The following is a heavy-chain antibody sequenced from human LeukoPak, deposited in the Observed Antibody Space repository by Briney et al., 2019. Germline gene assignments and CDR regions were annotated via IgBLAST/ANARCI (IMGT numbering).Heavy chain of an antibody. J-gene: IGHJ4*02. D-gene: IGHD3-10*01. CDR3: ARHGGSGGVDY. V-gene: IGHV5-51*01. Sequence: GESLKISCKGSGYSFTSYWIGRVRQMPGKGLEWLGVIYPGDSDTRDSPSFQGQVTISADKSISTAYLQWSSLKASDTAMYYRARHGGSGGVDYWGQGTLVTVSS. CDR1: GYSFTSYW. CDR2: IYPGDSDT.